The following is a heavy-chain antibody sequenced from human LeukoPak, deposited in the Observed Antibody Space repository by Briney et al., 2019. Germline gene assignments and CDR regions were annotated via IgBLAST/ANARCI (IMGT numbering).Heavy chain of an antibody. CDR1: GYSFTSYW. V-gene: IGHV5-51*01. Sequence: RGESLKISCKGSGYSFTSYWIGWVRQMPGKGLEWMGIIYPGDSDTRYSPSFQGQVTISADKSTSTAYLQWSSLKASDTAMYYCARHGGYCSSTSCSPLYYYYGMDVWGQGTTVTVSS. CDR3: ARHGGYCSSTSCSPLYYYYGMDV. J-gene: IGHJ6*02. CDR2: IYPGDSDT. D-gene: IGHD2-2*01.